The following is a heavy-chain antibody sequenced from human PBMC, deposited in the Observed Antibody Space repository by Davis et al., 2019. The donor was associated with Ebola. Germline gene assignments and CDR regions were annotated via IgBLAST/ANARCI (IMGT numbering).Heavy chain of an antibody. J-gene: IGHJ5*02. CDR2: IWLGGST. D-gene: IGHD6-19*01. CDR3: AREAVAVTGVTILYNWFDP. V-gene: IGHV3-53*05. Sequence: PGGSLRLSCAVSGFTVNDHFMTWVRQAPGKGLEWVSVIWLGGSTYYADSVKGRFTISRDDSKNTVYLQMNSLRAEDTAIYYCAREAVAVTGVTILYNWFDPWGQGTQVTVSS. CDR1: GFTVNDHF.